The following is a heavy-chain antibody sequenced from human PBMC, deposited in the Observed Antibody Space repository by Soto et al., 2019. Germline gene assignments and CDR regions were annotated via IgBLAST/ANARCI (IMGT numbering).Heavy chain of an antibody. V-gene: IGHV3-21*01. CDR2: ISSSSSYI. CDR1: GFTFSSYS. J-gene: IGHJ4*02. Sequence: GGSLRLSCAASGFTFSSYSMNWVRQAPGKGLEWVSSISSSSSYIYYAGSVKGRFTISRDNAKNSLYLQMNSLRAEDTAVYYCAGSGYYDILTGYYNPYYFDYWGQGTLVTVSS. CDR3: AGSGYYDILTGYYNPYYFDY. D-gene: IGHD3-9*01.